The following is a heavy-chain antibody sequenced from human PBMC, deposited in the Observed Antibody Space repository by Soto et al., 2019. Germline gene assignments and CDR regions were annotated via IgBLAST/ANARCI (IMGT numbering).Heavy chain of an antibody. CDR1: GGSFSGYY. CDR3: ARGPKILWGSYRYPFDY. D-gene: IGHD3-16*02. J-gene: IGHJ4*02. CDR2: INHSGST. V-gene: IGHV4-34*01. Sequence: SETLSLTCAVYGGSFSGYYWSWIRQPPGKGLEWIGEINHSGSTNYNPSLKSRVTISVDTSKNQFSLKLSSVTAADTAVYYCARGPKILWGSYRYPFDYWGQGTLVTVSS.